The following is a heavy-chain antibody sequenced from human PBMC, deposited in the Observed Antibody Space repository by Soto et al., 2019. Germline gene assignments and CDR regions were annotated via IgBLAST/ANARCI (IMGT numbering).Heavy chain of an antibody. CDR2: IWYDGSKK. CDR3: VRDASYYSLWSGYYPSRNGMDV. J-gene: IGHJ6*02. CDR1: GFTFSSFG. Sequence: HPGGSLRLSCAASGFTFSSFGMHWVRQAPGKGLEWVSLIWYDGSKKSYGDSVKGRFTISRDNSRNTVYLQMNSLRADDTAVYYCVRDASYYSLWSGYYPSRNGMDVWGQGTTVTVSS. D-gene: IGHD3-3*01. V-gene: IGHV3-33*01.